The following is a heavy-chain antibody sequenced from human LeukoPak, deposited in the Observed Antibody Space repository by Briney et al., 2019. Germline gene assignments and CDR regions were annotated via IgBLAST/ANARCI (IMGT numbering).Heavy chain of an antibody. CDR2: ISWNSDGS. CDR1: GFTFDDFA. V-gene: IGHV3-9*01. J-gene: IGHJ4*02. D-gene: IGHD1-26*01. Sequence: GRALRLSCSASGFTFDDFAMHWVRQVPGRGLEWVATISWNSDGSGYGDSVKGGFTISRDNAKNSLYLQMNSLKPEDSASYYCTKMGPTPYAFDHWGLGTLVTVSS. CDR3: TKMGPTPYAFDH.